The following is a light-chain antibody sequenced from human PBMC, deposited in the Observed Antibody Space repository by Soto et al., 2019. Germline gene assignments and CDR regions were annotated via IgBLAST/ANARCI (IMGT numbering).Light chain of an antibody. CDR2: AVS. CDR1: SSDVGGYNY. V-gene: IGLV2-14*01. CDR3: SSFSSTNTL. J-gene: IGLJ2*01. Sequence: QSLLTQPASVSLSPGQSITISCTGTSSDVGGYNYVSWYQQHPGKAPKLLIYAVSSRPSEVSNRFSGSKSGNTASLTISGLQAEDEADYYCSSFSSTNTLFGGGTKVTVL.